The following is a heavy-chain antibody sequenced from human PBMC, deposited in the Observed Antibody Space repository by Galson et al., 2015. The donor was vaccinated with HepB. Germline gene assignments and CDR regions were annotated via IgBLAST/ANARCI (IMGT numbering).Heavy chain of an antibody. J-gene: IGHJ5*02. D-gene: IGHD1-26*01. CDR3: ARHWEGDDLQFDP. Sequence: SETLSLTCTVSGGSISSYYWSWIRQPPGKGLEWIGYIYYSGSTNYNPSLKSRVTISVDTSKNQFSLKLSSVTAADTAVYYCARHWEGDDLQFDPWGQGTLVTVS. CDR1: GGSISSYY. V-gene: IGHV4-59*08. CDR2: IYYSGST.